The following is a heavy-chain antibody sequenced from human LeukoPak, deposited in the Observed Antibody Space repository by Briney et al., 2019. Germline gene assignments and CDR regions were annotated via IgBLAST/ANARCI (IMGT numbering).Heavy chain of an antibody. Sequence: SETLSLTCTVSGGSISSGGYYWSWIRQPPGKGLEWIGYIYYSGSTYYNPSLKSRVTISVDTSKNQFSLKLSSVTAADTAVYYCARGLGEQQLPPLFLFDYWGQGTLVTVSS. J-gene: IGHJ4*02. CDR1: GGSISSGGYY. CDR3: ARGLGEQQLPPLFLFDY. D-gene: IGHD6-13*01. CDR2: IYYSGST. V-gene: IGHV4-30-4*01.